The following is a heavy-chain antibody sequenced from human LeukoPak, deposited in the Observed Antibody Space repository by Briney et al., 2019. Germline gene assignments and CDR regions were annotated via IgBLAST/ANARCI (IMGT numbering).Heavy chain of an antibody. J-gene: IGHJ5*02. Sequence: PSETLSLTCSVSGGSISSHYWSWIRQPPGKGLEWIGYIYYSGSTTYNPSLKSRVTISVDTSKNQFSVKLSSVTAADTAVYYCARGGTTVTPGLLWFDPWGQGTLVTVSS. V-gene: IGHV4-59*11. CDR1: GGSISSHY. CDR3: ARGGTTVTPGLLWFDP. D-gene: IGHD4-17*01. CDR2: IYYSGST.